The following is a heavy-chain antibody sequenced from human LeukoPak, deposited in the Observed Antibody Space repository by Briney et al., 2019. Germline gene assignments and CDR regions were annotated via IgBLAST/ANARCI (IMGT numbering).Heavy chain of an antibody. D-gene: IGHD3-10*01. V-gene: IGHV3-74*01. CDR1: AFTLRTYW. CDR3: ARDPHGSGSS. Sequence: GGSLRLSCAASAFTLRTYWMHWVRQAPGKGVMWVSRINSDGSSASYADSVKGRFTIFRDNAKNTLYLQMNSLRAEDTAVYYCARDPHGSGSSWGQGTLVTVSS. CDR2: INSDGSSA. J-gene: IGHJ5*02.